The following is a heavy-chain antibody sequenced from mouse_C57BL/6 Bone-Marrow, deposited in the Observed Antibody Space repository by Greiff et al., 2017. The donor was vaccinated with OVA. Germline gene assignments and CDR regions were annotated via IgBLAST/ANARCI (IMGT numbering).Heavy chain of an antibody. V-gene: IGHV1-67*01. CDR1: GYTFTDYA. CDR3: ARERTRWLAWFAY. D-gene: IGHD3-3*01. J-gene: IGHJ3*01. CDR2: ISPYYGDA. Sequence: VQLQQSGPELVRPGVSVKLSCKGSGYTFTDYAMHWVKQSHANSLEWIGVISPYYGDASYNQKFKGKATMTVDKSSSTAYMELARLTSEDSAVYYCARERTRWLAWFAYWGQGTLVTVSA.